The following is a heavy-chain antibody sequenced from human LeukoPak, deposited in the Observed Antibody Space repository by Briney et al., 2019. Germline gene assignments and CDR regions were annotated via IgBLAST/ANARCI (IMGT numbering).Heavy chain of an antibody. CDR1: GFTFSSYE. CDR3: ARVVWFDP. V-gene: IGHV3-48*03. Sequence: GGSLRLSCAASGFTFSSYEMNWVRQAPGKGLEWVSYISKSGITIYYADSVKGRFTISRDNAKNSLYLQMNSLRAEDTAVYYCARVVWFDPWGQGTLVTVSS. CDR2: ISKSGITI. J-gene: IGHJ5*02.